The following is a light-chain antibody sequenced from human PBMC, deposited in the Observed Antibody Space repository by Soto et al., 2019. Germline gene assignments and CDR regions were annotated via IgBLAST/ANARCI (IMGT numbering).Light chain of an antibody. Sequence: QSALTQPASVSGSPGQSITISCTGTSSDVGGYNYVSWYQQHPGKAPKLMIYEVSNRPSGVSNRFSGYKSGNTASLTISGLQDEDEADYFCSSYGSTSTRYVFGTGTKVTVL. J-gene: IGLJ1*01. CDR1: SSDVGGYNY. CDR2: EVS. CDR3: SSYGSTSTRYV. V-gene: IGLV2-14*01.